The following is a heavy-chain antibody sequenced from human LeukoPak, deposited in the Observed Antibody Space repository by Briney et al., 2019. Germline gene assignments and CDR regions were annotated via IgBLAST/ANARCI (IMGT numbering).Heavy chain of an antibody. CDR1: GFTFSSYT. CDR3: ARDPPSTTVTTPTYYFDY. Sequence: PGGSLRLSCAASGFTFSSYTMHWVRQAPGKGLEWVAVISYDGSNKYYADSVKGRFTISRDNSKNTLYLQMNSLRAEDTAVYYCARDPPSTTVTTPTYYFDYWGQGTLVTVSS. D-gene: IGHD4-17*01. J-gene: IGHJ4*02. V-gene: IGHV3-30*04. CDR2: ISYDGSNK.